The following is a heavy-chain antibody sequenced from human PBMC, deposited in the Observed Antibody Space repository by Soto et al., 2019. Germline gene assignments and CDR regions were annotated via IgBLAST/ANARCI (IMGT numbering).Heavy chain of an antibody. Sequence: NLLESGGGLVKPGGSLRLSCEGSGFLFSHYYMSWIRQGPEKRLELVAYISSNSTAFYYADSVKGRFTVSKDDAKKSVFLQMSSVKSDDRAPYYGAPGDGSRTNTFDPWGQGTQVIVSP. CDR2: ISSNSTAF. CDR1: GFLFSHYY. J-gene: IGHJ5*02. D-gene: IGHD2-2*01. V-gene: IGHV3-11*01. CDR3: APGDGSRTNTFDP.